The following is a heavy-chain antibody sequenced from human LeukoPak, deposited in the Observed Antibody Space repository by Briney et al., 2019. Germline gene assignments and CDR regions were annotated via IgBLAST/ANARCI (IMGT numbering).Heavy chain of an antibody. J-gene: IGHJ4*02. CDR2: ISYDETHK. CDR1: GFAFSTST. D-gene: IGHD3-22*01. Sequence: PGGSLRLSCAASGFAFSTSTMHWVRQAPGKGPEWVSVISYDETHKYYSDAVGGRFTISRDNFKNMLYLQMDSLRAEDTALYSCAKEKGDYESSGLRLFDYWGQGTLVTVSS. CDR3: AKEKGDYESSGLRLFDY. V-gene: IGHV3-30*18.